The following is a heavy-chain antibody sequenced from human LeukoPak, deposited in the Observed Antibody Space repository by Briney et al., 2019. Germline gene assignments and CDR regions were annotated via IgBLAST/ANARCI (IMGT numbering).Heavy chain of an antibody. Sequence: GGSLRLSCAASGFTFSSYGMHWVRQAPGKGLEWVAVISYDGSNKYYADSVKGRFTISRDNSKNTLYLQMNSLRAEDTAVYYCARLKIQWPPIYFDQWGQGTLVTVSS. J-gene: IGHJ4*02. CDR2: ISYDGSNK. D-gene: IGHD5-24*01. V-gene: IGHV3-30*03. CDR1: GFTFSSYG. CDR3: ARLKIQWPPIYFDQ.